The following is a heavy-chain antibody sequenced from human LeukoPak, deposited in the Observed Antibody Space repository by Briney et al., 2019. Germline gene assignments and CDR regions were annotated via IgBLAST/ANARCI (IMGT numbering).Heavy chain of an antibody. CDR2: IYYSGST. CDR3: ARSGPAGSAAGLFDY. CDR1: GGPISSYY. V-gene: IGHV4-59*01. Sequence: SETLSLTCTVSGGPISSYYWSWIRQPPGKGLEGIGYIYYSGSTNHNPSLKSRVTISIDTSKNQFSLKLSSVTAADTAVYYCARSGPAGSAAGLFDYWGQGTLVTVSS. J-gene: IGHJ4*02. D-gene: IGHD6-13*01.